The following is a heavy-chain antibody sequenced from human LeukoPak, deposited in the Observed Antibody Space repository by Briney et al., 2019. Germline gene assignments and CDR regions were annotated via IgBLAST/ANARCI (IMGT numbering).Heavy chain of an antibody. CDR3: ARGRDIVVVPAANRNTKNRSFAFDI. Sequence: SETLSLTCTVSGGSISSSSYYWGWIRQPPGKGLEWIGSIYYSGSTYYNPSLKSRVTISVDTSKNQFSLKLSSVTAADTAVYYCARGRDIVVVPAANRNTKNRSFAFDIWGQGTMVTVSS. J-gene: IGHJ3*02. CDR1: GGSISSSSYY. CDR2: IYYSGST. V-gene: IGHV4-39*07. D-gene: IGHD2-2*01.